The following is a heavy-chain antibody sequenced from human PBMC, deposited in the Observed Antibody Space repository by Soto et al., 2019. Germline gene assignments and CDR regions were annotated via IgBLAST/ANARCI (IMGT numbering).Heavy chain of an antibody. CDR2: ISAYNGNT. CDR3: ASDLPPVDS. V-gene: IGHV1-18*01. J-gene: IGHJ4*02. CDR1: GYTFTSYG. Sequence: QVQLVQSGAEVKKPGASVKVSCKASGYTFTSYGISWVRQAPGQGLEWMGWISAYNGNTNYAQKLQCRLAMTTDTSTSTAYTALRSLRSDVTAVYSCASDLPPVDSCGQGALVTVSS.